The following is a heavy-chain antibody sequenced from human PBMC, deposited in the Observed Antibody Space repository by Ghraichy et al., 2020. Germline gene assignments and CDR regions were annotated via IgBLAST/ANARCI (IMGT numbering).Heavy chain of an antibody. Sequence: SETLSLTCTVSGGSISSYYWSWIRQPAGKGLEWIGRIYTSGSTNYNPSLKSRVTMSVDTSKNQFSLKLSSVTAADTAVYYCARGRKDIGVVVAATHSYYFDYWGQGTLVTVSS. CDR1: GGSISSYY. D-gene: IGHD2-15*01. CDR2: IYTSGST. V-gene: IGHV4-4*07. J-gene: IGHJ4*02. CDR3: ARGRKDIGVVVAATHSYYFDY.